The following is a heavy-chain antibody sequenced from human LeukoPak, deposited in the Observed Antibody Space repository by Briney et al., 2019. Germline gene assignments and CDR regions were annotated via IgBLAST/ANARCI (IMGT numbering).Heavy chain of an antibody. CDR3: ARDLSSTPNRELDY. V-gene: IGHV1-2*06. CDR1: GYTFSGYF. Sequence: GASVKVFCKASGYTFSGYFIHWVRQAAGQRLEWMGRINADSGGPEYPPNFQGRVTMTRDTSTRTASMELSRLTSDDTAVYYCARDLSSTPNRELDYWGQGTLVTVSS. D-gene: IGHD1-14*01. CDR2: INADSGGP. J-gene: IGHJ4*02.